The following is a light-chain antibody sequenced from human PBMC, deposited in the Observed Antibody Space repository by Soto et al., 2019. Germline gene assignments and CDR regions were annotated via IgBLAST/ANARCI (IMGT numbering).Light chain of an antibody. V-gene: IGKV4-1*01. J-gene: IGKJ4*01. CDR3: QQYYSTPLT. Sequence: DIVLTQSPDSLAVSLGETDTINRTSSQSVFYSSNNKNYLAWYQQKPRQPPKLLIYWASTRESGVPDRFSGSRSGTDYTLTIISLQAEDVAVYYCQQYYSTPLTFGGGTKVDIK. CDR2: WAS. CDR1: QSVFYSSNNKNY.